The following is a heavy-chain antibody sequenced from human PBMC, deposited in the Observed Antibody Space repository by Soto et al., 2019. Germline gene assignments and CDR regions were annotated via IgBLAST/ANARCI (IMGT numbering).Heavy chain of an antibody. CDR2: IYYSGST. V-gene: IGHV4-39*01. CDR3: ARIGAAGIYYYYGMDV. Sequence: SETLSLTCTVSGGSISSSSYYWGWIRQPPGKGLGWIGSIYYSGSTYYNPSLKSRVTISVDTSKNQFSLKLSSVTAADTAVYYCARIGAAGIYYYYGMDVWGQGTTVTVSS. CDR1: GGSISSSSYY. J-gene: IGHJ6*02. D-gene: IGHD3-10*01.